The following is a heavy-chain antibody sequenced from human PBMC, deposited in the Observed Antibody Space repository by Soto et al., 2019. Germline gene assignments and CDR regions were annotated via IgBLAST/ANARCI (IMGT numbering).Heavy chain of an antibody. V-gene: IGHV4-4*02. J-gene: IGHJ4*02. CDR2: VFLTGTT. D-gene: IGHD6-19*01. Sequence: QVQLQESGPGLVKPSGPLSLPGASSGASVGGLYSWCWVRQPPGKGRGWIGEVFLTGTTSYNPSLRSRVTISMDKSINQFSLDLSSVTAADTAVYYCARSAGWYAVHSWGPGTLVLVSS. CDR3: ARSAGWYAVHS. CDR1: GASVGGLYS.